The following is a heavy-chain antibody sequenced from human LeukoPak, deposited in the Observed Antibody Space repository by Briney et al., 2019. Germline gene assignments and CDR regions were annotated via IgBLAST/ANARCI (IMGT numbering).Heavy chain of an antibody. D-gene: IGHD5-18*01. CDR3: ARDTAMVTGSYYYMDV. J-gene: IGHJ6*03. V-gene: IGHV4-59*11. CDR2: IYYSGST. Sequence: PSETLPLTCTVSGGSISSHYWSWIRQPPGKGLEWIGYIYYSGSTNYNPSLKSRVTISVDTSKNQFSLKLSSVTAADTAVYYCARDTAMVTGSYYYMDVWGKGTTVTVSS. CDR1: GGSISSHY.